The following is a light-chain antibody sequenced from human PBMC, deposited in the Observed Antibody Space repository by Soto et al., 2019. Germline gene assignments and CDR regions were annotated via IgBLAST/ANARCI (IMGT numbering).Light chain of an antibody. V-gene: IGLV2-14*01. J-gene: IGLJ1*01. Sequence: QSALTQPASVSGSPGQSITISCSGPTTDIHDFNSISWYQHHPGKAPKLIAYDVTRRPSGVSRRFSGSKSGLTASLTISGLQAQDEADYFCASYTTTNILLFGTATKLTVL. CDR3: ASYTTTNILL. CDR2: DVT. CDR1: TTDIHDFNS.